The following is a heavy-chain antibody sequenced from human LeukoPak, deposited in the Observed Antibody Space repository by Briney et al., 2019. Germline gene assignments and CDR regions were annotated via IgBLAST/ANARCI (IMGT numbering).Heavy chain of an antibody. Sequence: GASVKVSCKASGYTFPGYYMHWVRQAPGQGLEWMGWINPNSGGTNYAQKFQGRVTMTRDTSMSTAYMELSRLRSEDTAVYYCAREHSSSSGKVFDYWGQGTLVTVSS. D-gene: IGHD6-6*01. CDR3: AREHSSSSGKVFDY. V-gene: IGHV1-2*02. CDR1: GYTFPGYY. J-gene: IGHJ4*02. CDR2: INPNSGGT.